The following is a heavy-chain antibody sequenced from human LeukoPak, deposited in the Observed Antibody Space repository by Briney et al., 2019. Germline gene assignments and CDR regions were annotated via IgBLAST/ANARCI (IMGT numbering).Heavy chain of an antibody. CDR2: INDGGST. D-gene: IGHD6-19*01. V-gene: IGHV4-34*01. CDR3: ARHSSGWYSNYYYYMDV. J-gene: IGHJ6*03. CDR1: GGSFSGYY. Sequence: SETLSLTCAVYGGSFSGYYWSWIRQPPGKGLEWIGEINDGGSTNYNPSLKSRVTISVDTSKNQFSLKLSSVTAADTAVYYCARHSSGWYSNYYYYMDVWGKGTTVTVSS.